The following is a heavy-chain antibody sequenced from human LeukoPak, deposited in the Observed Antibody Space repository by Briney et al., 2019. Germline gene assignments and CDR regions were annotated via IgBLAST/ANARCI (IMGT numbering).Heavy chain of an antibody. CDR3: ARAPYNYYGMDV. V-gene: IGHV3-66*01. CDR1: GFTFSSNY. CDR2: IYNDGRT. Sequence: GGSLRLSCAASGFTFSSNYMTWVRQAPGKGLGWVSVIYNDGRTYCADSVKGRFTISRDNSKNTQYLQMNSLRAEDTAVYYCARAPYNYYGMDVWGQGTTVTVSS. J-gene: IGHJ6*02.